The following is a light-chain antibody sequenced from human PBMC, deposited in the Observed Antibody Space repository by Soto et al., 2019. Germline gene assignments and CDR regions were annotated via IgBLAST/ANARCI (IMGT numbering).Light chain of an antibody. J-gene: IGLJ1*01. CDR2: EVS. Sequence: QSVLTQPPSASGSPGQSVTISCTGTSSDIGGYNYVSWYQQHPGNAPKLMIFEVSKRPSGVPERVSGSKSGNTASLTVSGLQAEDEADYYCISFAGSNNFGVFGTGTKVTVL. V-gene: IGLV2-8*01. CDR3: ISFAGSNNFGV. CDR1: SSDIGGYNY.